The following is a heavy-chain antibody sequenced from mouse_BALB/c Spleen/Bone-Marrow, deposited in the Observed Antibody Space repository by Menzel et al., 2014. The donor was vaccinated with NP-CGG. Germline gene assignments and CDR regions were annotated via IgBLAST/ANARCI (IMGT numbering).Heavy chain of an antibody. V-gene: IGHV1S81*02. Sequence: VQVVESGAELVKPGASVKLSCKASGYTFTSYYMYLVKQRPGQGLEWIGEINPSNGGTNFNEKFKSKATLTVDKSSSTAYMQLSSLTSEDSAVYYCTRWYYGNYFDYWGQGTTLTVSS. CDR3: TRWYYGNYFDY. CDR2: INPSNGGT. J-gene: IGHJ2*01. D-gene: IGHD2-1*01. CDR1: GYTFTSYY.